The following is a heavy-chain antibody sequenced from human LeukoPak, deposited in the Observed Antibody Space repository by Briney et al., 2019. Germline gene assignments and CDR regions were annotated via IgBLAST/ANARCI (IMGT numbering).Heavy chain of an antibody. CDR3: ARGPHALGGRYWRGGDAFDI. D-gene: IGHD1-26*01. CDR2: ISSSGSTI. J-gene: IGHJ3*02. Sequence: GGSLRLSCAASGFTFSSYEMNWVRQAPGKGLEWFSYISSSGSTIYYADSVKGRFTISRDNAKNSLYLQMNSLRAGDTAVYYCARGPHALGGRYWRGGDAFDIWGQGTMVTVSS. V-gene: IGHV3-48*03. CDR1: GFTFSSYE.